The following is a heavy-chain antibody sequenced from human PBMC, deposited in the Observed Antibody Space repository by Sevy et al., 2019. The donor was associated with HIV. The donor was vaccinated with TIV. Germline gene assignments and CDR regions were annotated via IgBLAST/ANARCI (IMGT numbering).Heavy chain of an antibody. D-gene: IGHD2-2*01. V-gene: IGHV3-21*01. CDR3: ARAGGYQLLWGDAFDI. Sequence: GGSLRLSCAASGFTFSSYSMNWVRQAPGKGLEWVSSISSSSSYIYYADSVKGRFTISRDNAKNSLYLQTNSLRAEDTAVYYCARAGGYQLLWGDAFDIWGQGTMVTVSS. CDR2: ISSSSSYI. CDR1: GFTFSSYS. J-gene: IGHJ3*02.